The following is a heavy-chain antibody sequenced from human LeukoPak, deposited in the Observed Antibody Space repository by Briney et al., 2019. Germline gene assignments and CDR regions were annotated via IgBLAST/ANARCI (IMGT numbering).Heavy chain of an antibody. V-gene: IGHV3-23*01. CDR3: AKGWFDP. CDR2: ISGSGGRT. CDR1: GFTFTSYA. J-gene: IGHJ5*02. Sequence: GGSLRLSCAASGFTFTSYAMGWVRQAPGKGLEWVSGISGSGGRTDYADSVKGRFTISRDNSKNTLYLQMNSLRAEDTAVYYCAKGWFDPWGQGTLVTVSS.